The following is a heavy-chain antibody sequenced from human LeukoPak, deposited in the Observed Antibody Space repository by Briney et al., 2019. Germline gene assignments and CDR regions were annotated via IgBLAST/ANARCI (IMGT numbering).Heavy chain of an antibody. D-gene: IGHD2-8*01. V-gene: IGHV1-69*04. CDR1: GGTFSSYA. CDR2: IIPILGIA. CDR3: ARDRRIVLMSLRRYYFDY. J-gene: IGHJ4*02. Sequence: ASVKVSCKASGGTFSSYAISWVRQAPGQGLEWMGRIIPILGIANYAQKFQGRVTITADKSTSTAYMELSSLRSEDTAVYYCARDRRIVLMSLRRYYFDYWGQGTLVTVSS.